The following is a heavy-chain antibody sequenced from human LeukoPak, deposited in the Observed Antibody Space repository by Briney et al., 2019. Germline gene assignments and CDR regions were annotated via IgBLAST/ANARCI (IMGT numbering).Heavy chain of an antibody. CDR3: ARDPVPQAY. CDR2: ISSSGSTM. V-gene: IGHV3-48*03. Sequence: GGSLRLSCAASGFTFSSYEMNWVRQAPGKGLEWVSYISSSGSTMYYAASVKGRFTISRDNAKNSLYLQMNSLRAEDTAVYYCARDPVPQAYWGQGTLVTVSS. CDR1: GFTFSSYE. J-gene: IGHJ4*02.